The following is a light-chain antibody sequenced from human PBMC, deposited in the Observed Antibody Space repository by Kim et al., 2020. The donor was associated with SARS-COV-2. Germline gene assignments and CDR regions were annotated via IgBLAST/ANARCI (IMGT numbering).Light chain of an antibody. CDR2: LGS. J-gene: IGKJ5*01. CDR3: MQALQTPIT. V-gene: IGKV2-28*01. CDR1: QSLLHSNGYNY. Sequence: DIVMTQSPLSLPVTPGEPASISCRSSQSLLHSNGYNYLDWYMQKPGQSPQLLIYLGSNRASGVPDRFSGSGSGTDFTLKISRVEAEDFGVYYCMQALQTPITFSQGTRLEIK.